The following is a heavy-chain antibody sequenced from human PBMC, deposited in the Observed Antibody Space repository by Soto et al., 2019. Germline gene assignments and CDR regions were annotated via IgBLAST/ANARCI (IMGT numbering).Heavy chain of an antibody. J-gene: IGHJ6*02. CDR3: AREIGVADNYDYYGMDV. CDR1: GFTFSSYA. Sequence: QVQLVESVGGVVQPGRSLRLSCAASGFTFSSYAMHWVRQAPGKGLEWVAVISYDGSNKYYADSVKGRFTISRDNSKNTLSLQMTSLRAADTAVYYCAREIGVADNYDYYGMDVWGQGTTVTFS. CDR2: ISYDGSNK. D-gene: IGHD6-19*01. V-gene: IGHV3-30-3*01.